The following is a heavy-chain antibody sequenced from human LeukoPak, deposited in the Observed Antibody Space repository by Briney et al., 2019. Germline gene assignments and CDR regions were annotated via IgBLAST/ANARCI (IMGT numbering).Heavy chain of an antibody. CDR1: GGSFSGYY. CDR3: ARGVVAATRCYYYYYMDV. D-gene: IGHD2-15*01. Sequence: SETLSLTCAVYGGSFSGYYWSWIRQPPGKGLEWIGEINHSGSTNYNPSLKSRVTISVDTSKNQFSLKLSSVTAADTAVYYCARGVVAATRCYYYYYMDVWGKGTTVTVSS. J-gene: IGHJ6*03. CDR2: INHSGST. V-gene: IGHV4-34*01.